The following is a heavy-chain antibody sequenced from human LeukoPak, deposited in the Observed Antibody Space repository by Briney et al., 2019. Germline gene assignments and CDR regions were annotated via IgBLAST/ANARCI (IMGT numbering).Heavy chain of an antibody. CDR1: GFTFSSYA. J-gene: IGHJ4*02. D-gene: IGHD3-22*01. CDR2: IYGGDTT. Sequence: GGSLRLSCAASGFTFSSYAMSWVRQAPGKGPEWVSVIYGGDTTYYADSVKGRFTISRDSSKNTLYLQMSNLRVEDTAVYYCGRSENYYYDRSGPDYWGQGTLVTVSS. V-gene: IGHV3-53*01. CDR3: GRSENYYYDRSGPDY.